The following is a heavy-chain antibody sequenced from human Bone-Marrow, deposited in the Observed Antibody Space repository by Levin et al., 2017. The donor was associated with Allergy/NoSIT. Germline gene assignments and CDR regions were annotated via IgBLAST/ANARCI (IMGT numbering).Heavy chain of an antibody. CDR2: IIWNSNSI. CDR1: GFTFDDCV. V-gene: IGHV3-9*01. Sequence: GGSLRLSCAASGFTFDDCVMHWVRQVPGKGLEWVSTIIWNSNSIDYADSVKGRFTISRDNAKNSLYLQMNSLRVEDTALYYCAKGTSSLYSYFDSWGQGTRVTVSS. J-gene: IGHJ4*02. D-gene: IGHD3-16*01. CDR3: AKGTSSLYSYFDS.